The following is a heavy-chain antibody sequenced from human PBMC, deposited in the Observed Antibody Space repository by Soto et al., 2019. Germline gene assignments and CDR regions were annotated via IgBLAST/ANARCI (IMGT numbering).Heavy chain of an antibody. Sequence: QVQLVECGGGVVQPGRSLRLSCAASGFTFSSYAMHWVRQAPGKGLEWVAVISYDGSNKYYADSVKGRFTITRDNSKNTLYLQMNSLRADDTALYYCASTVGDYWGQGTLVTVSS. D-gene: IGHD4-17*01. CDR1: GFTFSSYA. CDR3: ASTVGDY. J-gene: IGHJ4*02. V-gene: IGHV3-30-3*01. CDR2: ISYDGSNK.